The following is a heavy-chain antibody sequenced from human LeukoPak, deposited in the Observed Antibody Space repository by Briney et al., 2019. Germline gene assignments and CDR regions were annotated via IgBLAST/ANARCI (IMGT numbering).Heavy chain of an antibody. CDR2: ISWNSGSI. CDR1: GFTFDDYA. Sequence: GGSLRLSCAASGFTFDDYAMHWVRQAPGKGLEWVSGISWNSGSIGYADSVKGRFTISRDNAKNSLYLQMNSLRAEDTALYYCAKGPRDTAKSNWYFDLWGRGTLVTASS. CDR3: AKGPRDTAKSNWYFDL. V-gene: IGHV3-9*01. D-gene: IGHD2-2*02. J-gene: IGHJ2*01.